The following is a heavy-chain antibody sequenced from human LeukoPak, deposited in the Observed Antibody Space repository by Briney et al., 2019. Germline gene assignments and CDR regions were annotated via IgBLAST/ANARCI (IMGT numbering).Heavy chain of an antibody. J-gene: IGHJ5*02. D-gene: IGHD6-13*01. CDR3: ARVGGIAAELGP. CDR2: INRDGSQK. V-gene: IGHV3-7*01. Sequence: GGSLRLSCAASGFSLSGYWMTWVRQAPGKGLEWVANINRDGSQKNHVDSVQGRFTISRDNAKNSLYLQMNSLTAEDTAVYYCARVGGIAAELGPWGQGTLVTVSS. CDR1: GFSLSGYW.